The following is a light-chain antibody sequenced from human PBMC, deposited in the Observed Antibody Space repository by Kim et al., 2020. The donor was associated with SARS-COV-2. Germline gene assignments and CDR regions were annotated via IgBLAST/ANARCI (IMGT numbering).Light chain of an antibody. CDR3: SSYTSSSTLYV. V-gene: IGLV2-14*03. J-gene: IGLJ1*01. CDR2: DVS. CDR1: SSDVSGYNY. Sequence: SITISCTGTSSDVSGYNYVAWYQQHPGKAPKLMIYDVSNRPSGVSNRFSGSKSGNTASLTISGLQAEDEADYYCSSYTSSSTLYVFGTGTKVTVL.